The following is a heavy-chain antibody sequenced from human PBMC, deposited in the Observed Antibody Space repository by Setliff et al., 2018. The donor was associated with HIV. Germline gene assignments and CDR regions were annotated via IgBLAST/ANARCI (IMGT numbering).Heavy chain of an antibody. J-gene: IGHJ4*02. CDR3: ARGLNYYGSGSYLPLGY. Sequence: SETLSLTCTVSGGSISSYCWNWIRQPPGKGLEWIGEINHSGSTNYNPSLKSRVTISVDTSKNQFSLKLRSVTAADTAVYYCARGLNYYGSGSYLPLGYWGQGTLVTVSS. V-gene: IGHV4-34*01. CDR1: GGSISSYC. D-gene: IGHD3-10*01. CDR2: INHSGST.